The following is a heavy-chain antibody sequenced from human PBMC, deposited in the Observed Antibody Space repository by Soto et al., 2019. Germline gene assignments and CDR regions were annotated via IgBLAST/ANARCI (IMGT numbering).Heavy chain of an antibody. D-gene: IGHD3-16*01. CDR1: SGSINKYC. CDR2: ICDSGST. CDR3: ARQGENDYFDF. V-gene: IGHV4-59*08. Sequence: QVQLQESGPGLVKPSETLSLTCTVSSGSINKYCWSWIRQPPGKELEWIGYICDSGSTNYNASLTSRVTMSVDTSKNQFSLNLSSMTAADTAIYYCARQGENDYFDFWGQGALVTASS. J-gene: IGHJ4*02.